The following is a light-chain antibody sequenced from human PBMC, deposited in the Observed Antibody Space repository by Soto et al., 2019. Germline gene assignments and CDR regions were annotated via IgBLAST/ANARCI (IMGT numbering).Light chain of an antibody. CDR1: SSNIGHNS. CDR3: GAWDDGLTGSWV. Sequence: QSVLTQPPSASGTPGQRVTISCSGSSSNIGHNSVNWYQQLPGTAPKLLIYSNSHRPSGVPDRFSGSKSGTSASLAISGLQSEDEAYSYGGAWDDGLTGSWVFGGGTKRTVL. CDR2: SNS. J-gene: IGLJ3*02. V-gene: IGLV1-44*01.